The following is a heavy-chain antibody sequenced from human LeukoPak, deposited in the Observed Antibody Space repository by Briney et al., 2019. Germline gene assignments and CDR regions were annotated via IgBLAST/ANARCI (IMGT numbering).Heavy chain of an antibody. Sequence: SETLSLTCTVSGGSISSYYWSWIRQPPGKGLEWIGYIYYSGSTNYNPSLKSRVTISVDTSKNQFSLKLSSVTAADTAVYYCARIGIDSSSWYFSAFDIWGQGTMVTVSS. V-gene: IGHV4-59*08. CDR1: GGSISSYY. CDR2: IYYSGST. D-gene: IGHD6-13*01. CDR3: ARIGIDSSSWYFSAFDI. J-gene: IGHJ3*02.